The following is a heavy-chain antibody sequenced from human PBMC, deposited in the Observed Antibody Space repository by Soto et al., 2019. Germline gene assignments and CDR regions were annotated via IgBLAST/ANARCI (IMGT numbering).Heavy chain of an antibody. J-gene: IGHJ4*02. Sequence: VQLVESGGGLVKPGGSLRLSCAASGFTFSSYAMHWVRQAPGKGLEWVAVISYDGSNKYYADSVKGRFTISRDNSKNTLYLQMNSLRAEDTAVYYCARPLEHSSGWYGPFDYWGQGTLVTVSS. V-gene: IGHV3-30-3*01. CDR1: GFTFSSYA. D-gene: IGHD6-19*01. CDR3: ARPLEHSSGWYGPFDY. CDR2: ISYDGSNK.